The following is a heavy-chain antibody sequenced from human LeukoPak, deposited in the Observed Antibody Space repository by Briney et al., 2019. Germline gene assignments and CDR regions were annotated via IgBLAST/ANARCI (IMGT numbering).Heavy chain of an antibody. CDR3: ARDFGFLNPHNWFDP. J-gene: IGHJ5*02. Sequence: GGSLRLSCAASGFTFSSYAMHWVRQAPGKGLEWVAVISYDGSNKYYADSVKGRFTISRDNSKNTLYLQMNSLRAEDTAVYYCARDFGFLNPHNWFDPWGQGTLVTVSS. D-gene: IGHD2-21*01. V-gene: IGHV3-30-3*01. CDR1: GFTFSSYA. CDR2: ISYDGSNK.